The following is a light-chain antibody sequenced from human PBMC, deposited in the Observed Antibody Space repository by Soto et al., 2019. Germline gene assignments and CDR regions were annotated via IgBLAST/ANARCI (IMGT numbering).Light chain of an antibody. CDR3: QQYNTLWT. CDR2: GAS. Sequence: IVLTQSPTTLTVSPWERATLXXRASQSVSSNLAWYQQKPGQVPRXLIYGASTRATGIPARFSGSGSGTDFTLTISSLQADDFATYYCQQYNTLWTFGQGTNVEIK. J-gene: IGKJ1*01. CDR1: QSVSSN. V-gene: IGKV3-15*01.